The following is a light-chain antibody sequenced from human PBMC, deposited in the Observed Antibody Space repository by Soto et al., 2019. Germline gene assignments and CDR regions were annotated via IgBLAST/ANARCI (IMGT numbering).Light chain of an antibody. CDR3: QSYDSSLSGSV. CDR2: GNS. V-gene: IGLV1-40*01. Sequence: QSVLTQPPSVSGAPGQRVTISCTGSSSNIGAGYDVHWYQQLPGTAPKLLIYGNSNRPSGVPDRFSGSKSGTSASLAITGLQAQDAAGYYHQSYDSSLSGSVFGGGTKLTVL. J-gene: IGLJ2*01. CDR1: SSNIGAGYD.